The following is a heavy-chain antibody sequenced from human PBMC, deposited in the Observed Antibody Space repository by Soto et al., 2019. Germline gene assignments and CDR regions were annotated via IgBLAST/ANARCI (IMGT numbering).Heavy chain of an antibody. V-gene: IGHV3-23*01. Sequence: GGSLRLSCAASGFTFSSYAMSWVRQAPGKGLEWVSAISGSGGSTYYADPVKGRFTISRDNSKNTLYLQMNSLRAEDTAVYYCAKVVPRDYYDSSGSYYFGYWGQGTLVPVSS. J-gene: IGHJ4*02. D-gene: IGHD3-22*01. CDR1: GFTFSSYA. CDR2: ISGSGGST. CDR3: AKVVPRDYYDSSGSYYFGY.